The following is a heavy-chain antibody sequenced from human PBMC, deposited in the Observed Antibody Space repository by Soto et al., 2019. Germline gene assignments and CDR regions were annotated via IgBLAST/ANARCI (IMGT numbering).Heavy chain of an antibody. Sequence: GGSLRLSCAASGFTFSSYAMSWVRQAPGKGLEWVSAISGSGGSTYYADSVKGRFTISRDNSKNTLYLQMNSLRAEDRAVYYCAKYHYNSSGYLHDAFDIWGQGTMVTVSS. V-gene: IGHV3-23*01. J-gene: IGHJ3*02. CDR2: ISGSGGST. CDR3: AKYHYNSSGYLHDAFDI. CDR1: GFTFSSYA. D-gene: IGHD3-22*01.